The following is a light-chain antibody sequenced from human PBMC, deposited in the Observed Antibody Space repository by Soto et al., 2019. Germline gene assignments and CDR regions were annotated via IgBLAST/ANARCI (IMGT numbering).Light chain of an antibody. Sequence: EIVLTQSPGTLSLSPGEGATLSCRASQSVSSNYVAWYQHKPGQAPRLLIFGASTTATGIPDRFSGSGSGTDFTLTISRLEPEDFAVYYCQQYGSSPTFGGGTKVDIK. CDR3: QQYGSSPT. CDR2: GAS. J-gene: IGKJ4*01. V-gene: IGKV3-20*01. CDR1: QSVSSNY.